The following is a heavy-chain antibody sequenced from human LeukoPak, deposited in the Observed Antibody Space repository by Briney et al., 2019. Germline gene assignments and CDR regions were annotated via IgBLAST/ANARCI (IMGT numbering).Heavy chain of an antibody. D-gene: IGHD1-1*01. CDR1: GFTFSQAW. CDR3: TTHDPINRS. Sequence: GGSLRLSCAASGFTFSQAWMTWVRQAPGKGLERVGRIKKKADGGTTDYAAPVKGRFTISRDDSENTLYLQMNSLKTEDTAMYYCTTHDPINRSWGQGTLVTVSS. J-gene: IGHJ4*02. V-gene: IGHV3-15*01. CDR2: IKKKADGGTT.